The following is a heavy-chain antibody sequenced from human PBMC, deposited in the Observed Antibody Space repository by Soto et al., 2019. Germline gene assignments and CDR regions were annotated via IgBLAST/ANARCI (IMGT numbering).Heavy chain of an antibody. CDR3: ASSPAVPAAVVGHYYYYYMDV. D-gene: IGHD2-2*01. J-gene: IGHJ6*03. CDR2: ISAYNGNT. Sequence: GASVKVSCKASGYTFTSYGISWVRQAPGQGLEWMGWISAYNGNTNYAQKLQGRVTMTTDTSTSTAYKELRSLRSDDTAVYYCASSPAVPAAVVGHYYYYYMDVWGKGTTVTVSS. V-gene: IGHV1-18*01. CDR1: GYTFTSYG.